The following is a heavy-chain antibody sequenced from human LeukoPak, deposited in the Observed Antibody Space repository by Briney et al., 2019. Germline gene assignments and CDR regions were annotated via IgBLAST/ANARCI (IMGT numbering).Heavy chain of an antibody. CDR2: ITGGGFST. CDR1: GFAFSISA. Sequence: GGSLRLSCAASGFAFSISAMGGVRQVPGKRLGWVSSITGGGFSTYYADSVKGRFTISRDNSNNTLYLHINSLRADDRAIYYCAKDWGAHYFDNWGQGILVTVSS. D-gene: IGHD1-26*01. V-gene: IGHV3-23*01. J-gene: IGHJ4*02. CDR3: AKDWGAHYFDN.